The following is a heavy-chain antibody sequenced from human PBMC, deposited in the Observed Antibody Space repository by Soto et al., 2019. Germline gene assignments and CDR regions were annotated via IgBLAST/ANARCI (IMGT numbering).Heavy chain of an antibody. CDR3: AREEPGTFDY. CDR2: IIPNSGGT. J-gene: IGHJ4*02. Sequence: ASVKVSCNASGYTFTGYYMHWVRQPPGQGLARMGWIIPNSGGTNYAQKSQGRVTMTRESSISAAYMELSRLRSDDTAVYYFAREEPGTFDYWGQGTLVTVSS. V-gene: IGHV1-2*02. CDR1: GYTFTGYY. D-gene: IGHD1-1*01.